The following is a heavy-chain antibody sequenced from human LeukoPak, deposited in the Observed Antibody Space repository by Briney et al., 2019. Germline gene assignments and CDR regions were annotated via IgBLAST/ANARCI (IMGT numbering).Heavy chain of an antibody. V-gene: IGHV1-3*01. D-gene: IGHD3-22*01. J-gene: IGHJ4*02. CDR2: INAGNGNT. CDR1: GYTFTSYA. Sequence: ASVKVSCKASGYTFTSYAMHWVRQAPGQRLEWMGWINAGNGNTKYSQKFQGRVTITRDTSASTAYMERSSLRSEDTAVYYCARERVLDSSGPFFDYWGQGTLVTVSS. CDR3: ARERVLDSSGPFFDY.